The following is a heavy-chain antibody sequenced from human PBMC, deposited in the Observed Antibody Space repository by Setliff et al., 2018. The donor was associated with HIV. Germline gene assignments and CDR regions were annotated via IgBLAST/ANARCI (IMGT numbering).Heavy chain of an antibody. CDR1: GFTFGDYA. CDR2: IRSKGYGGTI. CDR3: TTSSRGYYYAGAFDI. J-gene: IGHJ3*02. Sequence: PGGSLRLSCTTSGFTFGDYAMSWVRQAPGKGLEWVGFIRSKGYGGTIEYAASVKGRFIISRDDSKSTLYLQMNSLRTEDTAVYYCTTSSRGYYYAGAFDIWGHGTMVTVSS. D-gene: IGHD3-22*01. V-gene: IGHV3-49*04.